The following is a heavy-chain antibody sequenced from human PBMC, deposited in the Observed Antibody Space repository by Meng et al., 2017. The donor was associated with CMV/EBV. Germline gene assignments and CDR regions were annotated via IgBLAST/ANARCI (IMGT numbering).Heavy chain of an antibody. D-gene: IGHD1-1*01. V-gene: IGHV1-2*02. CDR1: GYRFTDHY. CDR3: VRDHNWGPDY. CDR2: IYPNSGST. J-gene: IGHJ4*02. Sequence: QGHLVQPGAECKSLVHSVKVSCQKSGYRFTDHYLPWVRQAPGQGLEWMGWIYPNSGSTHYAQKFQDRVTMTRDTSICTVYMELSRLTSDDTAVYYCVRDHNWGPDYWGQGTLVTVSS.